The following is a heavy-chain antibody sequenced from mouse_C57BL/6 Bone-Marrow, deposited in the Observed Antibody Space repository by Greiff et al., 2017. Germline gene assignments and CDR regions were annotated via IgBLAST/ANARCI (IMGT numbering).Heavy chain of an antibody. CDR1: GFNIKDDY. D-gene: IGHD3-1*01. CDR2: IDPETGDT. J-gene: IGHJ3*01. V-gene: IGHV14-4*01. CDR3: TSVSWFAY. Sequence: VQLQQSGAELVRPGASVKLSCTASGFNIKDDYMHWVKQRPEQGLEWIGWIDPETGDTEYASKFQGKATITADTSSNTAYLQLRSLTSEDTAVYYCTSVSWFAYWGQGTLVTVSA.